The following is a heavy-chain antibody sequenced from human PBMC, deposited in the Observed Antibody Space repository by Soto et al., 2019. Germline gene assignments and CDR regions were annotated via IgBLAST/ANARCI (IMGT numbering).Heavy chain of an antibody. V-gene: IGHV3-23*01. Sequence: GGALRLSCAASGFSFGSYALSWVRQAPGKGLEWVSTISGSDGKTFYADAVKGRFSISRDTSQNTLYLQMNSLRADDTAIYYCARWSYLDYWGQGTRVTAPQ. D-gene: IGHD3-3*01. J-gene: IGHJ4*02. CDR3: ARWSYLDY. CDR1: GFSFGSYA. CDR2: ISGSDGKT.